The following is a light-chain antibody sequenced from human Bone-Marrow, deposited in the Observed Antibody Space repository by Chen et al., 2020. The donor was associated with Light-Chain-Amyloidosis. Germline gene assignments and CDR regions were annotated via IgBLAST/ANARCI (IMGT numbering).Light chain of an antibody. Sequence: SYELTQSPSVSVSPGQPARITCSGDDLPTKYAYWYQQKPGQAPVLVIHRDTERPSGISERFSGSSSGTTATLTISGGQAEDEADYHCQSADSSGTYEVIFGGGTKLTVL. CDR3: QSADSSGTYEVI. J-gene: IGLJ2*01. CDR1: DLPTKY. V-gene: IGLV3-25*03. CDR2: RDT.